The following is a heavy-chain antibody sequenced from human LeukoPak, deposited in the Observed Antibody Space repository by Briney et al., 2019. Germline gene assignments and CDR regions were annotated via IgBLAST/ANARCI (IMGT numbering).Heavy chain of an antibody. CDR3: ASSLAVAGTEADY. V-gene: IGHV1-69*06. J-gene: IGHJ4*02. Sequence: GASVKVSCKASGGTFSSYAISWVQQAPGQGLEWMGGITPIFGTANYAQKFQGRVTITADKSTSTAYMELSSLRSEDTAVYYCASSLAVAGTEADYWGQGTLVTVSS. CDR1: GGTFSSYA. D-gene: IGHD6-19*01. CDR2: ITPIFGTA.